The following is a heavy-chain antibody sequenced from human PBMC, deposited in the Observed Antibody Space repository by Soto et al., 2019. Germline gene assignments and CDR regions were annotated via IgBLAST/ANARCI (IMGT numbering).Heavy chain of an antibody. CDR2: IYHSGST. J-gene: IGHJ4*02. CDR1: GGSISSGGYS. Sequence: QLQLQESGSGLVKPSQTLSLTCAVSGGSISSGGYSWSWIRQPPGKGLEWIGYIYHSGSTYYNPSLKSRVTISVDRSKNQFSLKLSSVTAADTAVYYCARAFGYCSGGSCYPTFDYWGQGTLVTVSS. CDR3: ARAFGYCSGGSCYPTFDY. D-gene: IGHD2-15*01. V-gene: IGHV4-30-2*01.